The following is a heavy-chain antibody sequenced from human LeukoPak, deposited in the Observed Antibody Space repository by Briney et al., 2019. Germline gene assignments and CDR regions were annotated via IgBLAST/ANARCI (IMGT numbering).Heavy chain of an antibody. V-gene: IGHV4-34*01. D-gene: IGHD3-3*01. Sequence: PSETLSLTCAVYGGSFSGYYWSWIRQPPGKGLEWIGEINHSGSTNYNPSLKSRVTISVDTSKNQFSLKLSSVNAADTAVYYCARGHYDFWSGYYTGLSENYMDVWGKGTTVTVSS. CDR3: ARGHYDFWSGYYTGLSENYMDV. CDR1: GGSFSGYY. J-gene: IGHJ6*03. CDR2: INHSGST.